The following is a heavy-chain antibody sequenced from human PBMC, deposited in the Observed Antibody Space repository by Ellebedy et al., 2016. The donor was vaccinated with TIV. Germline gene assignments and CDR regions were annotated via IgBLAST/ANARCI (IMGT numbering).Heavy chain of an antibody. CDR1: GFPFGGYW. D-gene: IGHD3-3*01. J-gene: IGHJ6*03. CDR3: AKVFGTVNYMDV. V-gene: IGHV3-7*01. CDR2: IEQDGSET. Sequence: GGSLRLSXAGFGFPFGGYWMGWVRQAPGKGLEWVANIEQDGSETHYVDTVRGRFTISRDNAKNSLYLQMNNLGAEDTALYYCAKVFGTVNYMDVWGKGTTVTVSS.